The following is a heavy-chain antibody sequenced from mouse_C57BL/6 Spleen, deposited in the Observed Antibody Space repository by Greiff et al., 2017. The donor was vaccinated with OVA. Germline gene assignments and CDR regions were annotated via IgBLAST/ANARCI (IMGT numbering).Heavy chain of an antibody. J-gene: IGHJ3*01. Sequence: QVQLQQPGAELVKPGASVKMSCTASGYTFTSYWITWVKQRPGQGLEWIGALSPGSGSTNYNEKFKSKATLTVDTSSSTAYMQLSSLTSEDSAVYYCALYDGYPFAYWGQGTLVTVSA. CDR2: LSPGSGST. CDR3: ALYDGYPFAY. V-gene: IGHV1-55*01. CDR1: GYTFTSYW. D-gene: IGHD2-3*01.